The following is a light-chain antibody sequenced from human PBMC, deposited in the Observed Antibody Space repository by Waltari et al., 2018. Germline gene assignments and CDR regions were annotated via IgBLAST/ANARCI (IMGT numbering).Light chain of an antibody. J-gene: IGKJ3*01. CDR3: QQYYSTIFT. CDR1: QSVLYSSNNKNY. V-gene: IGKV4-1*01. CDR2: WAS. Sequence: DIVVSQSPDSLAGALGERATINCKSSQSVLYSSNNKNYLAWYQQKPGQPPKLLIYWASTPESGVPDRFSGSGSGTDFTLTISSLQAEDVAVYYCQQYYSTIFTFGPGTKGDIK.